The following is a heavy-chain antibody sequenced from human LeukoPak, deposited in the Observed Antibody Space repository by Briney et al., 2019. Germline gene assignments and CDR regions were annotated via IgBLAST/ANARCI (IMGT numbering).Heavy chain of an antibody. CDR2: ISGSGGST. J-gene: IGHJ4*02. CDR1: GFTFSSYG. Sequence: PGGSLRLSCAASGFTFSSYGMSWVRQAPGKGLEWVSAISGSGGSTYYADSVKGRFTISRDNSKNTLYLQMNSLRAEDTAVYYCARDIVVVVAGSGSDYWGQGTLVTVSS. V-gene: IGHV3-23*01. CDR3: ARDIVVVVAGSGSDY. D-gene: IGHD2-15*01.